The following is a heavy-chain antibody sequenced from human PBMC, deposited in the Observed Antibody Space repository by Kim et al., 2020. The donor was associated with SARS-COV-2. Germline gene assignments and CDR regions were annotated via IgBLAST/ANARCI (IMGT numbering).Heavy chain of an antibody. V-gene: IGHV3-23*05. Sequence: YADSVRGRFTISRVNSMNTLSLQMNRLRADDTAVYYCAKLMTTSCYSAMDVWGQGTTVTVSS. J-gene: IGHJ6*02. CDR3: AKLMTTSCYSAMDV. D-gene: IGHD2-2*01.